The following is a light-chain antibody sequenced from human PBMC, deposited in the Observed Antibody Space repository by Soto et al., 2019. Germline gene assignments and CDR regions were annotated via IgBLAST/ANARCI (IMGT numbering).Light chain of an antibody. Sequence: EIVVTQSPATRSLSPGERATLPCRASQSVSSHLAWYQQKPGQAPRLLIYGASNRATGIPARFSGSGSGTDFTLTISSLEPEDFAVYYCQQRADWWTFGQGTKVDIK. J-gene: IGKJ1*01. CDR3: QQRADWWT. V-gene: IGKV3-11*01. CDR2: GAS. CDR1: QSVSSH.